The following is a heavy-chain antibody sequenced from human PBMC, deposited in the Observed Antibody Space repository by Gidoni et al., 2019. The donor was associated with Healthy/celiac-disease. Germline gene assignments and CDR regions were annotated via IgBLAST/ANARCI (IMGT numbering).Heavy chain of an antibody. CDR2: IYYSGST. Sequence: QVQLQESGPGLVKPSETLSLTCTVSGGSISSYYWSWIRQPPGKGLEWIGYIYYSGSTNYNPSLKSRVTISVDTSKNQFSLKLSSVTAADTAVYYCARDARATVTPRPDFYFDYWGQGTLVTVSS. CDR3: ARDARATVTPRPDFYFDY. CDR1: GGSISSYY. V-gene: IGHV4-59*01. J-gene: IGHJ4*02. D-gene: IGHD4-17*01.